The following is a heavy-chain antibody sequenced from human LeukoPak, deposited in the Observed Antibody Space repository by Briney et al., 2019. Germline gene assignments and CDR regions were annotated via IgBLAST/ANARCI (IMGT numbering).Heavy chain of an antibody. V-gene: IGHV3-48*03. CDR2: ISSSGSTI. D-gene: IGHD5-18*01. CDR3: AQIYTYGSSQFDY. CDR1: GFTFSNYE. Sequence: GGSLRLSCADSGFTFSNYEMNWVRQAPGKGLEWVSYISSSGSTIYYADSVKGRFTISRDNAKNSLYLQMNSLRAEDTAVYYCAQIYTYGSSQFDYWGQGTLVTVSS. J-gene: IGHJ4*02.